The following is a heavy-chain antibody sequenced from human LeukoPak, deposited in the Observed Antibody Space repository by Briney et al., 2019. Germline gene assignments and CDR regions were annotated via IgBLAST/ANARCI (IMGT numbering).Heavy chain of an antibody. D-gene: IGHD6-13*01. CDR1: GITFSSYA. V-gene: IGHV3-23*01. J-gene: IGHJ4*02. Sequence: GGSLRLSCAASGITFSSYAMSWVRQAPGKGLEWASAISGSGDSTYYADSVKGRFTISRDNSRNTLYLQMNSLRAEDTAVYYCAKDPSLTPYSTSWYGFDYWGQGTLVTVSS. CDR3: AKDPSLTPYSTSWYGFDY. CDR2: ISGSGDST.